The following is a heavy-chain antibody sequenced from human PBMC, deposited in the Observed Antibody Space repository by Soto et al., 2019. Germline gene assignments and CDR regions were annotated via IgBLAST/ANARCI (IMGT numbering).Heavy chain of an antibody. CDR3: ARVGRATLGVYYFDY. J-gene: IGHJ4*02. Sequence: SETLSLTCTVSGGSISSSSYYWGWIRQPPGKGLEGIGSIYYSGSTYYNPSLKSRVTISVDTSKNQFSLKLSSVTAADTAVYYCARVGRATLGVYYFDYWGQGTLVTVSS. CDR1: GGSISSSSYY. V-gene: IGHV4-39*07. D-gene: IGHD1-26*01. CDR2: IYYSGST.